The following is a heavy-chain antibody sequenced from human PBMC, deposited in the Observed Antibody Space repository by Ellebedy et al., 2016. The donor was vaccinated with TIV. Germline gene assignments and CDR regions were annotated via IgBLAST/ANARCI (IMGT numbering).Heavy chain of an antibody. CDR3: ATDGSYGDYLSPAHASVM. J-gene: IGHJ3*02. V-gene: IGHV3-7*01. D-gene: IGHD4-17*01. CDR2: INQDATKT. CDR1: GFSFRSYW. Sequence: GGSLRLSCAASGFSFRSYWMTWVLQAPGKGLEWVANINQDATKTFYVDSVEGRFTISRDNAKNSLFLQMNSLGVEDTAVYYCATDGSYGDYLSPAHASVMWGQGTLVSVSS.